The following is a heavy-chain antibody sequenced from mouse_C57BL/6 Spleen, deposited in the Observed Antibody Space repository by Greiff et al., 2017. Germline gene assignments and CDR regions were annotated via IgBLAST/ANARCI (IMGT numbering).Heavy chain of an antibody. J-gene: IGHJ3*01. V-gene: IGHV1-42*01. CDR2: INPSTGGT. CDR1: GYSFTGYY. CDR3: ARFDGYYSPFAY. Sequence: DVQLQESGPELVKPGASVKISCKASGYSFTGYYMNWVKQSPEKSLEWIGEINPSTGGTTYNQKFKAKATLTVDKSSSTAYMQLKSLTSEDSAVYYCARFDGYYSPFAYWGQGTLVTVSA. D-gene: IGHD2-3*01.